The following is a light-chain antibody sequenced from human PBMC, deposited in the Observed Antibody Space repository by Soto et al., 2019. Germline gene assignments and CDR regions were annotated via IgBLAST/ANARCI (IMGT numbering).Light chain of an antibody. V-gene: IGKV3-15*01. CDR3: QHYNNWPPRDT. J-gene: IGKJ4*01. CDR1: QSVSSN. CDR2: GAS. Sequence: EIVVTQSPATLSVSPGERATLSCRASQSVSSNLAWYQQKPGQAPRLLIYGASTRATGVPARFSGSGSGTEFTLTISSLQSEDFAVYYCQHYNNWPPRDTFGGGTKVEIK.